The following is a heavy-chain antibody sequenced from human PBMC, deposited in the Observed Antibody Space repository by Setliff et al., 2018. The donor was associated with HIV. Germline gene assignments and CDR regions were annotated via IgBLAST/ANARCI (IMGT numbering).Heavy chain of an antibody. J-gene: IGHJ4*02. CDR3: ARHDNYDSSGYYNLYYFDY. V-gene: IGHV4-39*01. D-gene: IGHD3-22*01. Sequence: PSETLSLTCTVSDDSINRSNYYWGWLRQPPGKGLEWIGSIFFSGSAYYNPSLQSRVTISVDTSKDQFSLKLTSLTAADTAVYYCARHDNYDSSGYYNLYYFDYWGQGTLGTVSS. CDR2: IFFSGSA. CDR1: DDSINRSNYY.